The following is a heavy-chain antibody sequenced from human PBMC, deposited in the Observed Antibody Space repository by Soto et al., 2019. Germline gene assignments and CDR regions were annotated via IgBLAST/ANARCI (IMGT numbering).Heavy chain of an antibody. CDR1: GGSISSSNW. V-gene: IGHV4-4*02. J-gene: IGHJ4*02. CDR2: IYHSGST. Sequence: QVQLQESGPGLVKPSGPLSLTCAVSGGSISSSNWWSWVRQPPGKGLEWIGEIYHSGSTNYNPSLKSRVTIPVDKSKNQCSLKLSSVTAADTAVYYCARTGRVYNWNYDDYWGQGTLVTVSS. CDR3: ARTGRVYNWNYDDY. D-gene: IGHD1-20*01.